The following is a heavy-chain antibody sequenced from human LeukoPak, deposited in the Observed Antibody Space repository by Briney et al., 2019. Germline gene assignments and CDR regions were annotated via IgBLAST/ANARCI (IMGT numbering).Heavy chain of an antibody. D-gene: IGHD3-22*01. CDR3: ASRTHDSSGSYYYYYGMDV. J-gene: IGHJ6*02. CDR1: GGTFSSYA. Sequence: EASVKVSCKASGGTFSSYAISRVRQAPGQGLEWMGRIIPILGIANYAQKFQGRVTITADKSTSTAYMELSSLRSEDTAVYYCASRTHDSSGSYYYYYGMDVWGQGTTVTVSS. CDR2: IIPILGIA. V-gene: IGHV1-69*04.